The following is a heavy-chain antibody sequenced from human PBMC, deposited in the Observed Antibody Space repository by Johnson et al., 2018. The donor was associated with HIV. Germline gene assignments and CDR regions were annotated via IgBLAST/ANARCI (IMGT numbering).Heavy chain of an antibody. CDR2: IYSGGST. J-gene: IGHJ3*02. V-gene: IGHV3-66*01. CDR3: ARDPYYDFLTGPRDALDI. D-gene: IGHD3-9*01. Sequence: VPLVESGGGLVQPGGSLRLSCAASGFTVSNYYMTWVRQSPGKGLEWVSVIYSGGSTYYADSVKGRFTISRDTSKNTLYLQMNSLRAEDTAVYYCARDPYYDFLTGPRDALDIWGQGTMVTVS. CDR1: GFTVSNYY.